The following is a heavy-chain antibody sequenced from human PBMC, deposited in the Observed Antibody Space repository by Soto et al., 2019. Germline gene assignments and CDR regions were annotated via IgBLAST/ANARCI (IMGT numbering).Heavy chain of an antibody. CDR1: GFSFSTFW. V-gene: IGHV3-74*01. CDR2: ISGDGVST. Sequence: GGSLRLSCAASGFSFSTFWMHWVRQVPGEGLVWVSRISGDGVSTGYADSVKGRFTVSRDNAKNTLYLQMSSLRAEDTALYYCARDAVLGSGSLDYWGQGTVVTISS. J-gene: IGHJ4*02. D-gene: IGHD3-10*01. CDR3: ARDAVLGSGSLDY.